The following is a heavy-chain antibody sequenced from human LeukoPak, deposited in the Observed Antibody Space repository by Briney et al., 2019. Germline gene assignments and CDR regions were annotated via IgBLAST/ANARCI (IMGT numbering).Heavy chain of an antibody. V-gene: IGHV3-7*01. CDR3: ARDDGDV. Sequence: GGSLTLSCAASGFTLSIYRMKWLRQAPGKGLEWVATLNKDGTWKFSVQKDRFTIATDSAKNSLYLQMDSQTVEDTGIYWCARDDGDVWGKGTTVTVSS. CDR1: GFTLSIYR. J-gene: IGHJ6*04. CDR2: LNKDGTWK.